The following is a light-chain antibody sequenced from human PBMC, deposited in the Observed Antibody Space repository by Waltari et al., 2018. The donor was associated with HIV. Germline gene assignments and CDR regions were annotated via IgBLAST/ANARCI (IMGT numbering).Light chain of an antibody. Sequence: QSALTQPASVSASPGQSITISCTGSSDDVGGYSSVSWYQQFPGKAPELLISEDTGRASEISLRFSGSTSANTASLTISGLRPEDEADYFCASCSSTFTYVFGTGTKVTVL. CDR3: ASCSSTFTYV. CDR2: EDT. V-gene: IGLV2-14*01. J-gene: IGLJ1*01. CDR1: SDDVGGYSS.